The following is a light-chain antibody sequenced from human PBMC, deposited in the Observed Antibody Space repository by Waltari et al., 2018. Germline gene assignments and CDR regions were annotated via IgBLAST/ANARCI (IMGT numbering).Light chain of an antibody. J-gene: IGKJ1*01. Sequence: EIVLTQSPGTLSLSSGERAAPTCRASQRVSNNYLAWYQQKPGQAPRLLLYGASSRATGVPDRFSGRGSGTDFTLTISRLEPEDFAVYYCQQYGSSPGTFGQGTKVEIK. V-gene: IGKV3-20*01. CDR2: GAS. CDR1: QRVSNNY. CDR3: QQYGSSPGT.